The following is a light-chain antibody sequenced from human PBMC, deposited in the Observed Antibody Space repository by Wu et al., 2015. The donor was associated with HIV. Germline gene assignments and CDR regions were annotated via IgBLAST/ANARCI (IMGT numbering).Light chain of an antibody. CDR1: QTLAT. V-gene: IGKV1-33*01. J-gene: IGKJ3*01. CDR3: QQYDDVPRT. CDR2: DAS. Sequence: DRVTVTCQASQTLATFKWYQHKPGKAPKXLIYDASNLEKGVPSRFSGSGSGTHFTFTISGLQPEDIATYYCQQYDDVPRTFGPGTRVEI.